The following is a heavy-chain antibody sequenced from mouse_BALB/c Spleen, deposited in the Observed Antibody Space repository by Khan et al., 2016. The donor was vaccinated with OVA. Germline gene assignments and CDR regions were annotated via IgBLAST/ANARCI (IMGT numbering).Heavy chain of an antibody. D-gene: IGHD1-1*01. CDR3: DRTPGYYGSNYFDC. J-gene: IGHJ2*01. V-gene: IGHV5-9-3*01. Sequence: EVELVESGGGLVKPGGSLKLSCAASGFTFSNSAMSWVRQTPEKRLDWVATISSGGSLTYYPDSVKGRFTISRHNANNTLYLQMSSLRSEATAMYYCDRTPGYYGSNYFDCWDQGTTLALSS. CDR1: GFTFSNSA. CDR2: ISSGGSLT.